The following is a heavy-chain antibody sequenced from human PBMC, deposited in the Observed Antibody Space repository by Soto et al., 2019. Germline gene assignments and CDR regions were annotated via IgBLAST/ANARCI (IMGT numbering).Heavy chain of an antibody. Sequence: SLTLSLTCTVAGGSISSSSYYRGWIRQPPEKGLEWIASISYSGSTYYNPTLKSRLTISVDTSKSQFSLKLTSVTAADTAVYYCARDKITGLFDYWGQGTLVTVSS. V-gene: IGHV4-39*02. CDR2: ISYSGST. CDR1: GGSISSSSYY. J-gene: IGHJ4*02. D-gene: IGHD2-8*02. CDR3: ARDKITGLFDY.